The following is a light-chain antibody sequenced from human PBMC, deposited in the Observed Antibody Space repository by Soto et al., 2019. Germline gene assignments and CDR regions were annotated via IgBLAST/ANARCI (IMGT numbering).Light chain of an antibody. CDR2: GAS. J-gene: IGKJ1*01. CDR3: QQSYNTLTWT. CDR1: QSVSRNY. Sequence: EIVLTQSPGTLSLSPGERATLSCMASQSVSRNYLAWYQQKPGQAPRLLIYGASSRATGIPERFSGSGSGTDFTLTIRSLQPEDFATYYCQQSYNTLTWTCGQGTKVDIK. V-gene: IGKV3-20*01.